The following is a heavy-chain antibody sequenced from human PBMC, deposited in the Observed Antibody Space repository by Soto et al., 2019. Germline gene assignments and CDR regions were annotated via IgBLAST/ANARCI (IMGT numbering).Heavy chain of an antibody. CDR2: VDHSGST. Sequence: SETLFLTCVDSCYVITSGYYWGWIRQPPGKGLEWIGTVDHSGSTYYDPSLQGRVTISIDTSKNQFSLKLTSVTAADTALYYCARYFHTYSGPPIWGQGTLVTVSS. CDR1: CYVITSGYY. V-gene: IGHV4-38-2*01. D-gene: IGHD5-12*01. CDR3: ARYFHTYSGPPI. J-gene: IGHJ4*02.